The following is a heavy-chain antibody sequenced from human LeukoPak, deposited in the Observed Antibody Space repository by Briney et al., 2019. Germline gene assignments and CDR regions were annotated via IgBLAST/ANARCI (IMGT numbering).Heavy chain of an antibody. CDR2: INPNSGGT. CDR1: GYTFTGYY. CDR3: AREGRITLIRGALD. J-gene: IGHJ4*02. V-gene: IGHV1-2*02. D-gene: IGHD3-10*01. Sequence: ASVKVSCKASGYTFTGYYMHWVRQAPGQGLEWMGWINPNSGGTNYAQKFQGRVAMTRDTSISTAYMDLSRLRSDDTAVYYCAREGRITLIRGALDWGQGTLVTVSS.